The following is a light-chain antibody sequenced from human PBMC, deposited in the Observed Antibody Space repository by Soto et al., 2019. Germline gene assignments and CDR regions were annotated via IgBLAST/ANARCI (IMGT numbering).Light chain of an antibody. CDR3: TSYTRGSTYV. CDR1: STDVGRYNY. V-gene: IGLV2-14*01. CDR2: DVS. J-gene: IGLJ1*01. Sequence: QSVLTQPASVSGSPGQSITISCTGTSTDVGRYNYVSWYQQHPGKAPKLMVYDVSNRPSWVSNRFSGSKSGITASLTISGLQAEDEADYYCTSYTRGSTYVFGSGTKVTVL.